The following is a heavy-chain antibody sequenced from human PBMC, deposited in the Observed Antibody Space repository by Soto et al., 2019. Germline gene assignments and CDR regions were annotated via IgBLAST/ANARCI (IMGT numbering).Heavy chain of an antibody. CDR1: GFTFSSYA. Sequence: GGSLRLSCAASGFTFSSYAMSWVRQAPGKGLEWVSALSGSGGNTYYADSVKGRFTISRDNFKNTLYLQMNSLRAADTAVYYCAKDCRETSCYFYYYYMDVWGKGTTVTVSS. CDR3: AKDCRETSCYFYYYYMDV. V-gene: IGHV3-23*01. CDR2: LSGSGGNT. D-gene: IGHD2-2*01. J-gene: IGHJ6*03.